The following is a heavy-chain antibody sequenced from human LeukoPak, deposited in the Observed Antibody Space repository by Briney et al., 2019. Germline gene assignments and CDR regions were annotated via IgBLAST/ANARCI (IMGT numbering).Heavy chain of an antibody. D-gene: IGHD4-11*01. CDR2: ISYDGSTK. Sequence: GGSLRLSCAAFGFTFSNYAMHWVRQAPGKGLNWVAVISYDGSTKKYADSVKGRFTISRDNSKNTAYLQMDSLRAEDTAVYYCARAGVTTVRVDYFWGQGTLVSVSS. J-gene: IGHJ4*02. CDR3: ARAGVTTVRVDYF. V-gene: IGHV3-30*04. CDR1: GFTFSNYA.